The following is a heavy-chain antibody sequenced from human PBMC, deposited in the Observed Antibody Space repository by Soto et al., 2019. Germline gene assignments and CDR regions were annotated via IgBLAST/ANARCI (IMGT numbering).Heavy chain of an antibody. Sequence: QVQLVESGGGVVQPGRSLRLSCAASGFTFSSYAMHWVRQAPGKGLEWVAVISYDGSNKYYADSVKGRFTISRDNYKNTLYLQMNSLRAEHTAVYYCARAIATVTTIDYWGQGTLVTVSS. CDR3: ARAIATVTTIDY. D-gene: IGHD4-4*01. J-gene: IGHJ4*02. CDR2: ISYDGSNK. CDR1: GFTFSSYA. V-gene: IGHV3-30-3*01.